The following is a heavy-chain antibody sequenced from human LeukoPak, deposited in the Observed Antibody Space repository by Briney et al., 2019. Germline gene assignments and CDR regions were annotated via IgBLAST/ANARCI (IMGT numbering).Heavy chain of an antibody. J-gene: IGHJ4*02. D-gene: IGHD4-17*01. Sequence: SETLSLTCTVSGGSISSSSYYWGWIRQPPGKGPEWIGSIYYSGSTYYNPSLKSRVTISVDTSKNQFSLKLSSVTAADTAVYYCARVRGDSSIDYWGQGTLVTVSS. CDR2: IYYSGST. V-gene: IGHV4-39*07. CDR3: ARVRGDSSIDY. CDR1: GGSISSSSYY.